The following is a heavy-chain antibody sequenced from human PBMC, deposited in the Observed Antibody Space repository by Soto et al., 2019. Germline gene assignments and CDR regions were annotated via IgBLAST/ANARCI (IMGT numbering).Heavy chain of an antibody. CDR3: ARVGTGTFRDSSEYYFDY. V-gene: IGHV3-48*01. CDR1: GFTFSSYS. D-gene: IGHD1-1*01. CDR2: ISSSSSTI. Sequence: EVQLVESGGGLVQPGGSLRLSCAASGFTFSSYSMNWVRQAPGKGLEWVSYISSSSSTIYYADSVKGRFTISRDNAKNSLYLQMNSLRAEDTAVYYCARVGTGTFRDSSEYYFDYWGQGTLVTVSS. J-gene: IGHJ4*02.